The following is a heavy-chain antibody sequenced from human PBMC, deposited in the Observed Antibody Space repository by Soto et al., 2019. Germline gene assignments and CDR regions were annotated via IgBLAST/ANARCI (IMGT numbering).Heavy chain of an antibody. CDR2: IYPGDSDT. Sequence: PGESLKISCXGSGYSFTSYWIGWVRQMPGRGLEWMGIIYPGDSDTKYSPSFQGQVTISADKSITTAYLQWSSLKASDTAMYYCARNRKSGYDWVYYYYGMDVWGQGTTVTVSS. CDR1: GYSFTSYW. D-gene: IGHD5-12*01. CDR3: ARNRKSGYDWVYYYYGMDV. V-gene: IGHV5-51*01. J-gene: IGHJ6*02.